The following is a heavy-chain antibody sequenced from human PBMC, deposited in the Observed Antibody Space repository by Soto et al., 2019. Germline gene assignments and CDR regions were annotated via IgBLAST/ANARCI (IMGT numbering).Heavy chain of an antibody. V-gene: IGHV3-23*01. CDR1: GFTFSSYA. D-gene: IGHD2-2*01. Sequence: GGSLRLSCAASGFTFSSYAMSWVRQAPGKGLEWVSAISGSGGSTYYADSVKGRFTISRDNSKNTLYLQMNSLRAEDTAVCYCAKDHCSSTSCYAGGYYYYYMDVWGKGTTVTVSS. J-gene: IGHJ6*03. CDR3: AKDHCSSTSCYAGGYYYYYMDV. CDR2: ISGSGGST.